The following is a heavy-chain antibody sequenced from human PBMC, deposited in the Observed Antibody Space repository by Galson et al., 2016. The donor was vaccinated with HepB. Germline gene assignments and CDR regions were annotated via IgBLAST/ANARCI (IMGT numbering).Heavy chain of an antibody. Sequence: SLRLSCAASGFTFSNYAMSWVRQAPGKGLEWVSGFGLSGAGPYYADSVKGRFTISRDNSKNTLYLQMNSLRAEDTAVSFCAKDIRGPGRVVGARDVCDMWGQGTMVTVSS. CDR1: GFTFSNYA. J-gene: IGHJ3*02. CDR2: FGLSGAGP. CDR3: AKDIRGPGRVVGARDVCDM. D-gene: IGHD2-15*01. V-gene: IGHV3-23*01.